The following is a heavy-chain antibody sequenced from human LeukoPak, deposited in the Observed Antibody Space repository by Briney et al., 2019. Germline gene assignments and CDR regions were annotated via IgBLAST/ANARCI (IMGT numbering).Heavy chain of an antibody. Sequence: SETLSLTCAVSGGSISSGGYSWSWIRQPPGKGLEWIGYIYHSGSTYYNPSLKSRVTISVDRSKNQFSLKLSSVTAADTAVYYCARGGGGSLGMDVWGQGTTVTVSS. CDR3: ARGGGGSLGMDV. V-gene: IGHV4-30-2*01. D-gene: IGHD2-15*01. J-gene: IGHJ6*02. CDR1: GGSISSGGYS. CDR2: IYHSGST.